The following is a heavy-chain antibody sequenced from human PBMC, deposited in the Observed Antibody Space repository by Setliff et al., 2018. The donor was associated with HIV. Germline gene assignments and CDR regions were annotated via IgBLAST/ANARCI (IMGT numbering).Heavy chain of an antibody. CDR1: GFTFSNYA. CDR3: AKSRITSQYDALEI. V-gene: IGHV3-23*01. D-gene: IGHD2-2*01. J-gene: IGHJ3*02. Sequence: GGSLRLSCAASGFTFSNYAMTWVRQAPGKGLEWVSVITSSGDNTYYADFVKGRFTISRDNSKNTVYLQMNSLRVDDTAVYYCAKSRITSQYDALEIWGQGTMVTVSS. CDR2: ITSSGDNT.